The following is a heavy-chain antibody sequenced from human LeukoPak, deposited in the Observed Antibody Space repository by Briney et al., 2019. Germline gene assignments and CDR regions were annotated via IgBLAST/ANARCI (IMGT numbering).Heavy chain of an antibody. V-gene: IGHV3-21*01. Sequence: GGSLRLSWAASGCSFSDYSVNWVRQAPGKGLEWVSSITISSSIIYYADSVKGRFTISRDNAKNSLFLQMNSLRAEDTAVYYCARDLSDDYSLDYWGQGTLVSVSS. CDR3: ARDLSDDYSLDY. CDR1: GCSFSDYS. D-gene: IGHD3-16*01. J-gene: IGHJ4*02. CDR2: ITISSSII.